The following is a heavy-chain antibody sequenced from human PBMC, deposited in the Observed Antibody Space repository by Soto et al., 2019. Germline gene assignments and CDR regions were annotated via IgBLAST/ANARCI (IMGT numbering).Heavy chain of an antibody. V-gene: IGHV1-69*13. CDR2: IIPIFGTA. CDR3: ARVEYSSSWLRRDWFDP. Sequence: SVNVSCKASGGTFSSYAISWVRQAPGQGLEWMGGIIPIFGTANYAQKFQGRVTITADESTSTAYMELSSLRSEDTAVYYCARVEYSSSWLRRDWFDPWGQGTLVTVSS. J-gene: IGHJ5*02. CDR1: GGTFSSYA. D-gene: IGHD6-13*01.